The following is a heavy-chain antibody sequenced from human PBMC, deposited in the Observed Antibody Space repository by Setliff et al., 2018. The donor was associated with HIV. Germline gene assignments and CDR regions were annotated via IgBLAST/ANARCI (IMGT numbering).Heavy chain of an antibody. CDR1: GGSVTDISYY. Sequence: SETLSLTCTVSGGSVTDISYYWAWIRQPPGKGLQWVGTIFYSGSTYYNPSLKSRITISVDTSKNQFSLKLSSVTAADTAVYYCARGVAAAGLWGQGTLVTVSS. D-gene: IGHD6-13*01. CDR2: IFYSGST. V-gene: IGHV4-39*07. CDR3: ARGVAAAGL. J-gene: IGHJ4*02.